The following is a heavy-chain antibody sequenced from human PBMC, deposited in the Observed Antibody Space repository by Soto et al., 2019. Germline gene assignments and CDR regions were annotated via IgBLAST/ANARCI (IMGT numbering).Heavy chain of an antibody. V-gene: IGHV4-31*03. CDR2: IYYSGST. CDR1: GGSISSGGYY. J-gene: IGHJ6*02. CDR3: ARDRGCGSSGYYCPRGMDV. D-gene: IGHD3-22*01. Sequence: PSETLSLTCTVSGGSISSGGYYWSWIRQHPGKGLEWIGYIYYSGSTYYNPSLKSRVTISVDTSKNQFSLKLSSVTAADTAVYYCARDRGCGSSGYYCPRGMDVWGQGTTGTVSS.